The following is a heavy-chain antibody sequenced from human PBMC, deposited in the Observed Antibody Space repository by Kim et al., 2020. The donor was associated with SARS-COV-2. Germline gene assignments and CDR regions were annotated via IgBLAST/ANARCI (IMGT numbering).Heavy chain of an antibody. Sequence: LSLTCAASGFTFSSYSMNWVRQAPGKGLEWVSSISSSSSYIYYADSVKGRFTISRDNAKNSLYLQMNSLRAEDTAVYYCATIFGVVPPSEYWGQGTL. CDR1: GFTFSSYS. CDR3: ATIFGVVPPSEY. D-gene: IGHD3-3*01. V-gene: IGHV3-21*01. CDR2: ISSSSSYI. J-gene: IGHJ4*02.